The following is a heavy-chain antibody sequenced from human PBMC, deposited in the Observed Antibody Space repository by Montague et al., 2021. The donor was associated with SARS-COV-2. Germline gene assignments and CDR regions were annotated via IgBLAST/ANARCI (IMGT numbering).Heavy chain of an antibody. CDR3: ATGAAAAFDYYGMDV. V-gene: IGHV3-9*01. D-gene: IGHD6-13*01. CDR1: GFTFDDYA. CDR2: ISWNSGSI. J-gene: IGHJ6*02. Sequence: SLRLSYAASGFTFDDYAMHWVRQAPGKGLEWVSGISWNSGSIGYADSVKGRFTISRDNAKNSLYLQMNSLRAEDTALYYCATGAAAAFDYYGMDVWGQGTTVTVSS.